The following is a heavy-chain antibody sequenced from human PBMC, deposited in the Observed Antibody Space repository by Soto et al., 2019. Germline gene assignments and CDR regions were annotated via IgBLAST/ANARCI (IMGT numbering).Heavy chain of an antibody. J-gene: IGHJ4*02. CDR3: ARGGGYCTPTSCAIDS. Sequence: EVQLLESGGGLVQPGGSLRLSCVASRFSFSSYEMSWVRQAAGKGLEWVSRVSLTGERTNYAGPVKGRFTVSRDNFKNTLYLERDSLRPEDTAIYYCARGGGYCTPTSCAIDSWGRGTPVTVSS. V-gene: IGHV3-23*01. CDR1: RFSFSSYE. D-gene: IGHD2-8*01. CDR2: VSLTGERT.